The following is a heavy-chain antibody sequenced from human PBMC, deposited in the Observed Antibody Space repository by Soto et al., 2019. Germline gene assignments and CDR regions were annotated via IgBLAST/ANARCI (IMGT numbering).Heavy chain of an antibody. CDR1: GDSVSSGTYF. Sequence: SETLSLTCTVLGDSVSSGTYFWSWIRQSPGKGLEWIAYIYYSGSTNYNPSLQSRSTISVDTSKSQVSLTLTYVTAADAAVYYCARSPNYYYYGFDVWGQGTTVT. J-gene: IGHJ6*02. CDR2: IYYSGST. CDR3: ARSPNYYYYGFDV. V-gene: IGHV4-61*01.